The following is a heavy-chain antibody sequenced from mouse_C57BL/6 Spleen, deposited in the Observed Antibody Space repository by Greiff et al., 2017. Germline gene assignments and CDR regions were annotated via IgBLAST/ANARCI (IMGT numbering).Heavy chain of an antibody. CDR2: INYDGSST. V-gene: IGHV5-16*01. CDR3: AREGITTVGDWYFDV. CDR1: GFTFSDYY. Sequence: EVKLEESEGGLVQPGSSMKLSCTASGFTFSDYYMAWVRQVPEKGLEWVANINYDGSSTYYLDSLKSRFIISRDNAKNILYLQMSSLKSEDTATYYCAREGITTVGDWYFDVWGTGTTVTVSS. J-gene: IGHJ1*03. D-gene: IGHD1-1*01.